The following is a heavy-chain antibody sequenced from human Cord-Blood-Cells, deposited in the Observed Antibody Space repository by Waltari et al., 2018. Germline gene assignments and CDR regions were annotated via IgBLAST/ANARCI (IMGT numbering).Heavy chain of an antibody. J-gene: IGHJ3*02. CDR3: ARRRLGDAFDI. CDR2: IYYSGST. CDR1: GGSISSYY. V-gene: IGHV4-59*08. D-gene: IGHD6-6*01. Sequence: QVQLQESGPGLVKPSETLSLTCTVSGGSISSYYLSWIRQPPGKGLEWIGYIYYSGSTNYNPSLKSRVTISVDTSKNQFSLKLSSVTAADTAVYYCARRRLGDAFDIWGQGTMVTVSS.